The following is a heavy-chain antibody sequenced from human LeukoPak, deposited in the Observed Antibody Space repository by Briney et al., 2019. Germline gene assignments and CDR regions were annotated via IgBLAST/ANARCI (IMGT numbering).Heavy chain of an antibody. CDR3: ASLYYYDSSGGDAFDI. V-gene: IGHV3-30*04. CDR1: GFTFSSYA. D-gene: IGHD3-22*01. CDR2: ISYDGSNK. Sequence: GGSLRLSCAASGFTFSSYAMHGVRQAPGKGREWVAVISYDGSNKYYADSVKGRFTISRDNSKNTLYLQMNSLRAEDTAVYYCASLYYYDSSGGDAFDIWGQGTMVTVSS. J-gene: IGHJ3*02.